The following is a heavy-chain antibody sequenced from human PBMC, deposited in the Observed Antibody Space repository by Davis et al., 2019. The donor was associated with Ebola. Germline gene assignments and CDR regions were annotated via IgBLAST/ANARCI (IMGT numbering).Heavy chain of an antibody. CDR2: ISSDSDYI. Sequence: PGGSLRLSCAASGFTFSTYSMSWVRQAPGKGLEWVSSISSDSDYIYYADSAKGRFTISRDNAKNSLYLQMNSLRAEDTAVYYCARESGSRRGFDHWGRGTLVTVSS. V-gene: IGHV3-21*01. CDR1: GFTFSTYS. J-gene: IGHJ4*02. D-gene: IGHD1-26*01. CDR3: ARESGSRRGFDH.